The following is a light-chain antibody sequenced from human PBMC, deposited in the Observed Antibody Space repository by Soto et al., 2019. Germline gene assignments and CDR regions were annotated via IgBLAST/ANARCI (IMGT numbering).Light chain of an antibody. J-gene: IGKJ5*01. CDR3: QQYDNLPIT. CDR1: QDISNY. V-gene: IGKV1-33*01. CDR2: DAS. Sequence: DIQMTQSPSSLSASVGDRVTIFCQASQDISNYLNWYQQKPGKAPKLLIYDASNLETGVPSRFSGSGSGTDFTFTISSLQPEDIGTYYCQQYDNLPITFGQGTRLEIK.